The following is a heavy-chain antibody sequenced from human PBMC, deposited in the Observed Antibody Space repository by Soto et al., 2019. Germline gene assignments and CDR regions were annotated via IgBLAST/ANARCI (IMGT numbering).Heavy chain of an antibody. CDR2: ISWNSGSI. Sequence: EVQLVESGGGLVQPGRSLRLSCAASGFTFDDYAMHWVRQAPGKGLEWVSGISWNSGSIGYADSVKGRFTISRDNAKNSLYLQMNSLRAEDTALYYCAKDIARDFWSGYYPPYFDYWGQGTLVTVSS. CDR1: GFTFDDYA. CDR3: AKDIARDFWSGYYPPYFDY. D-gene: IGHD3-3*01. J-gene: IGHJ4*02. V-gene: IGHV3-9*01.